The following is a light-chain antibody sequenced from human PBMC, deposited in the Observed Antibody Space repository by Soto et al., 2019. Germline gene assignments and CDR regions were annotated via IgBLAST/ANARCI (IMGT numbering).Light chain of an antibody. Sequence: EFVLTQSPGTLSLSPGERATLSCRASQSVSSSYLAWYQQKPGQAPRILIYGASTWATGIPDRCSGSGSGTDFTLTISRLEPEDFAGYYCQQYGSSPPLTFGGGTRGEIK. CDR1: QSVSSSY. J-gene: IGKJ4*01. CDR3: QQYGSSPPLT. CDR2: GAS. V-gene: IGKV3-20*01.